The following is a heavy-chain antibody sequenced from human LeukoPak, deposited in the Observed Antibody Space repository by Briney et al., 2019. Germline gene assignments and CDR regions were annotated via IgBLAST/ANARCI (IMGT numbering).Heavy chain of an antibody. CDR2: INSDGSST. V-gene: IGHV3-74*01. J-gene: IGHJ4*02. Sequence: PWGSLRLSCAASGFTFSSYWMHWVRQAPGKGLVWVSRINSDGSSTSYADSVKGRFTISRDNAKNTLYLQMNSLRAEDTAVYYCARAKYYHDSSGYYAPGFDYWGQGTLVTVSS. CDR1: GFTFSSYW. CDR3: ARAKYYHDSSGYYAPGFDY. D-gene: IGHD3-22*01.